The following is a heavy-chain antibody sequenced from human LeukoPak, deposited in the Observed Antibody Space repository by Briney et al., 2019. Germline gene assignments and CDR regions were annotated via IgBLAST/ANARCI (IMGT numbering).Heavy chain of an antibody. V-gene: IGHV4-61*01. Sequence: SETLSLTCTVSGGSINSRTYYWGWIRQPPGKGLEWIGYIYYSGSTNYNPSLKSRVTIAVDTSKNQFSLKMSSVTAADTAVYYCARALSDHGAFDIWGQGTMVTVTS. CDR3: ARALSDHGAFDI. CDR1: GGSINSRTYY. D-gene: IGHD1-14*01. J-gene: IGHJ3*02. CDR2: IYYSGST.